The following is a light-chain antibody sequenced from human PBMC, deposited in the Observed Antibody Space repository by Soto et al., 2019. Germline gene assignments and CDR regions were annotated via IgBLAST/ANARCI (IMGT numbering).Light chain of an antibody. CDR1: QSISNN. CDR2: GAS. CDR3: QQHADWPLI. J-gene: IGKJ4*01. V-gene: IGKV3-15*01. Sequence: IGLTQSQRTLAVSARRRATLSCLASQSISNNLAWYQQKPGQAPRLLMYGASTRATGIPGRFSGSGSGTEFNLTFTSLQSEDFAVYYCQQHADWPLIFGGGTKVDIK.